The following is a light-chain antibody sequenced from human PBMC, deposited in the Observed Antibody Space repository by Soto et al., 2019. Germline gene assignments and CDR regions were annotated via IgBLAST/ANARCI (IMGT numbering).Light chain of an antibody. J-gene: IGKJ1*01. V-gene: IGKV3-15*01. CDR2: GAS. CDR1: QSVSRN. CDR3: QQYNNWPPWT. Sequence: EIVMTQSTATLSVSPGERATLSCRASQSVSRNLAWYQQKPGQAPRLLIYGASTRATGIPARFSGSGSGTEFTLTISSLQSEDFAVYYCQQYNNWPPWTFGQGTKVEIK.